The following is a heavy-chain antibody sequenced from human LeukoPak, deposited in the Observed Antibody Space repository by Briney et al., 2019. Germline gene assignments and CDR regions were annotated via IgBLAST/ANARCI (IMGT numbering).Heavy chain of an antibody. CDR1: GGSISSYY. Sequence: SETLSPTCTVSGGSISSYYWSWIRQPPGKGLEWIGYIYYSGSTNYNPSLKSRVTISVDTSKNQFSLKLSSVTAADTAVYYCARASVTRGHWDFQHWGQGTLVTVSS. D-gene: IGHD4-17*01. V-gene: IGHV4-59*01. J-gene: IGHJ1*01. CDR3: ARASVTRGHWDFQH. CDR2: IYYSGST.